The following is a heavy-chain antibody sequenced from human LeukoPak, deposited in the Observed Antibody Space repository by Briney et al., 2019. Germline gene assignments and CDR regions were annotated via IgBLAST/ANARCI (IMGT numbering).Heavy chain of an antibody. CDR1: GFIFSNYA. Sequence: GGSLRLSCEASGFIFSNYAMSWVRQAPGKGLEWVSTINDSGSDTYYADSVKGRFTISRDNSKNTLYLQMNTLRAEDTAIYYCARVGGAYIFDYWGQGTLVTVSS. J-gene: IGHJ4*02. CDR3: ARVGGAYIFDY. V-gene: IGHV3-23*01. CDR2: INDSGSDT. D-gene: IGHD3-10*01.